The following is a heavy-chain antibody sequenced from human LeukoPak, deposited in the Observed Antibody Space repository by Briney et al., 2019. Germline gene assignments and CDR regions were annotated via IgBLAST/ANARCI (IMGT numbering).Heavy chain of an antibody. CDR1: GGSISSTSYY. J-gene: IGHJ4*02. CDR2: SYYSWDT. V-gene: IGHV4-39*01. CDR3: ATTSYYYDSPDY. D-gene: IGHD3-22*01. Sequence: KPSETLSLTCTVSGGSISSTSYYWGWIRQPPGKGLEWIGSSYYSWDTYYNPSLKSRVTISVDTSKNKFSLKLSSVTAADTAVYYCATTSYYYDSPDYWGQGTLVTVSS.